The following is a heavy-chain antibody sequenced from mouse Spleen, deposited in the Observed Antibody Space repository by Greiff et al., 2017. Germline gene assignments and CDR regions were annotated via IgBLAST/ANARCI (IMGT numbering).Heavy chain of an antibody. Sequence: VKLQQSGAELVRPGTSVKVSCKASGYAFTNYLIEWVQQRPGQGLEWIGVINPGSGGTNYNEKFKGKATLTADKSSSTAYMQLSSLTSEDSAVYFCARSTYDSYYFDYWGQGTTLTVSS. J-gene: IGHJ2*01. CDR3: ARSTYDSYYFDY. CDR1: GYAFTNYL. D-gene: IGHD2-4*01. V-gene: IGHV1-54*01. CDR2: INPGSGGT.